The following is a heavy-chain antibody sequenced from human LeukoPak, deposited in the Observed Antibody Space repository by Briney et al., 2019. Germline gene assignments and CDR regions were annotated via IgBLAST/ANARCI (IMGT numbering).Heavy chain of an antibody. CDR3: ARDKLGTVAGNINWFDP. V-gene: IGHV1-69*05. Sequence: GSSVKVSCKASGGTFSSYAISWVRQAPGQGFEWMGRIIPIFGTANYAQKFQGRVTITTDESTSTAYMELSSLRSEDTAVYYCARDKLGTVAGNINWFDPWGQGTLVTVSS. J-gene: IGHJ5*02. CDR2: IIPIFGTA. CDR1: GGTFSSYA. D-gene: IGHD6-19*01.